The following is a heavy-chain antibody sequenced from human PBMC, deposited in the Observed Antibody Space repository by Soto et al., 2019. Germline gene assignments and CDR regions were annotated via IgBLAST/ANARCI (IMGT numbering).Heavy chain of an antibody. CDR3: ARRYGSCFDY. J-gene: IGHJ4*02. D-gene: IGHD5-18*01. CDR2: IYYRGRT. V-gene: IGHV4-59*08. CDR1: GGSISSYY. Sequence: QVQLQESGPGLVKPSETLSLTCTVSGGSISSYYWSWMRQPPGKGLEWIGYIYYRGRTNYNPSLKSRVTISVDTSKIQYSLKLSSVTAADTAVYYCARRYGSCFDYWGQGTLVTVSS.